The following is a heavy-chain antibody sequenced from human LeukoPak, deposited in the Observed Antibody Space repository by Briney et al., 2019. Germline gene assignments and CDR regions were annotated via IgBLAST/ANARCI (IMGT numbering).Heavy chain of an antibody. CDR1: GGSISSYY. CDR2: IYYSGST. D-gene: IGHD3-22*01. J-gene: IGHJ3*02. CDR3: ARLYYYDSSGYYFNNDAFDI. Sequence: PSETLSLTCTVSGGSISSYYWSWIRQPPGKGLEWIGYIYYSGSTNYNPSLKSRVTISVGTSKHQFSLKLSSVTAADTAVYYCARLYYYDSSGYYFNNDAFDIWGQGTMVTVSS. V-gene: IGHV4-59*01.